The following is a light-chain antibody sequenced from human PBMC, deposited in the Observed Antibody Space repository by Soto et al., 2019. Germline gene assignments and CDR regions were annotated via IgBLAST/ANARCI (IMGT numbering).Light chain of an antibody. Sequence: EIVLTQSPGTLSLSRGERATLSCRASQSVSSTYLAWYQQKPGQAPSLLIYGASSRATGIPDRFSGSGSGTDFTLTISRLEPEDFAVYNCQQYGSSPLTFGGGTKVEIK. CDR1: QSVSSTY. J-gene: IGKJ4*01. CDR3: QQYGSSPLT. CDR2: GAS. V-gene: IGKV3-20*01.